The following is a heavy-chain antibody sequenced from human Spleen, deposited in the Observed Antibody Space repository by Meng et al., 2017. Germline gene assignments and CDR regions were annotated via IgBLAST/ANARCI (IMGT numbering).Heavy chain of an antibody. D-gene: IGHD5-24*01. J-gene: IGHJ4*02. CDR1: GYTFTDYY. CDR3: ARDRVGDGYTKIDY. V-gene: IGHV1-2*06. Sequence: QVQLVQPGADVKKPGASVTVSCRTSGYTFTDYYILWVRQAPGQGLEWMEQINTNSGGTKYAQKFQGRVTVTSDTSISTAYMELRSLRSDDTAVYFCARDRVGDGYTKIDYWGQGALVTVSS. CDR2: INTNSGGT.